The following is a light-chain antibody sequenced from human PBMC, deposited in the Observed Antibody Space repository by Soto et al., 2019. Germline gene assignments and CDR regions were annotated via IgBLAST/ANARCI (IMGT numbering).Light chain of an antibody. CDR3: SSYTSSSTQV. CDR2: EVS. J-gene: IGLJ1*01. Sequence: QSALTQPASVSGSPGQSITISCTGTSSDVGDYNYVSWYQQYPGKAPKLMIYEVSNRPSGVSNRFSGSKSGNTASLTISGLQAEDEADYYCSSYTSSSTQVFGTGTKVTVL. V-gene: IGLV2-14*01. CDR1: SSDVGDYNY.